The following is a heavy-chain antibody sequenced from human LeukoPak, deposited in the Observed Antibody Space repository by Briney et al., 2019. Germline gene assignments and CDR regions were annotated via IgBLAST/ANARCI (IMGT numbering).Heavy chain of an antibody. V-gene: IGHV5-51*01. CDR1: GYSFTSYW. CDR3: ARPWDYYDSSGYYVPGY. J-gene: IGHJ4*02. D-gene: IGHD3-22*01. CDR2: IYPGDSDT. Sequence: GESLKISCNGSGYSFTSYWIGWVRQMPGKGLEWMGIIYPGDSDTRYSPSFQGQVTISADKSISTAYLQWSSLKASDTAMYYCARPWDYYDSSGYYVPGYWGQGTLVTVSS.